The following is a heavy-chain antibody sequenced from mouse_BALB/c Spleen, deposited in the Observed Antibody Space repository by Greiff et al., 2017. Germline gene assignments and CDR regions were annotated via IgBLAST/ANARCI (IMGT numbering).Heavy chain of an antibody. J-gene: IGHJ3*01. Sequence: QVQLKESGAELVRPGVSVKISCKGSGYTFTDYAMHWVKQSHAKSLEWIGVISTYYGDASYNQKFKGKATMTVDKSSSTAYMELARLTSEDSAIYYCARVAWFAYWGQGTLVTVSA. CDR3: ARVAWFAY. CDR1: GYTFTDYA. V-gene: IGHV1S137*01. CDR2: ISTYYGDA.